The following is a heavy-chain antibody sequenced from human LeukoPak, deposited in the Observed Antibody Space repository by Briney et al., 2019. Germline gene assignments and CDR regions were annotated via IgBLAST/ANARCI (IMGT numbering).Heavy chain of an antibody. V-gene: IGHV1-46*03. Sequence: ASVKVSCQASVYTFTSYYIHWVRQAPGQGLEWVGIINPSGGSTSYAQKFQGRVTMTRDTSTSTVYMELSSLRSKDTAVYYCASRGYSYGYHFDYWGQGTLVTVSS. J-gene: IGHJ4*02. CDR2: INPSGGST. CDR1: VYTFTSYY. CDR3: ASRGYSYGYHFDY. D-gene: IGHD5-18*01.